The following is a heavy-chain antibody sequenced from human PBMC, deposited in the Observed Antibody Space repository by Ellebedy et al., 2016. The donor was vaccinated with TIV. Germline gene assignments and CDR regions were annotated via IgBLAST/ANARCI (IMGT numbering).Heavy chain of an antibody. J-gene: IGHJ6*02. CDR3: ARSRGSHLGSYYYYYGMDV. CDR1: GGSFSGYY. Sequence: SETLSLXXAVYGGSFSGYYWSWIRQPPGKGLEWIGEINHSGSTNYNPSLKSRVTISVDTSKNQFSLKLSSVTAADTAVYYCARSRGSHLGSYYYYYGMDVWGQGTTVTVSS. D-gene: IGHD1-26*01. CDR2: INHSGST. V-gene: IGHV4-34*01.